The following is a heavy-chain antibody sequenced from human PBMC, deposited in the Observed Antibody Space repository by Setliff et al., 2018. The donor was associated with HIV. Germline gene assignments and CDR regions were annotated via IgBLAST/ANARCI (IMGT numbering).Heavy chain of an antibody. V-gene: IGHV4-34*01. J-gene: IGHJ6*03. CDR3: VRGWDDKVSTISAPYYYYMDV. Sequence: SETLSLTCAVQGGSFTNYHWTWIRQPPGKGLEWIGEINHSGSRNYNPSLKSRVTIRLDMSKNQFSLEVTAVTAADTAVYYCVRGWDDKVSTISAPYYYYMDVWGKGTTVTVSS. D-gene: IGHD5-12*01. CDR1: GGSFTNYH. CDR2: INHSGSR.